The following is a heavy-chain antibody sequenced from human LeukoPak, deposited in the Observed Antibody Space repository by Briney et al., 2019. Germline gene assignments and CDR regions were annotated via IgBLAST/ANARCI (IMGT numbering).Heavy chain of an antibody. CDR2: MNPNSGNT. D-gene: IGHD3-22*01. Sequence: ASVKVSCKASGYTFTSYDINWVRQATGQGLEWMGWMNPNSGNTGYAQKFQGRVTMTRNTSISTAYMELSSLRSEDTAVYYCARYYYDSSGYYWGHYYYGMDVWGQGTTVTVSS. V-gene: IGHV1-8*01. J-gene: IGHJ6*02. CDR3: ARYYYDSSGYYWGHYYYGMDV. CDR1: GYTFTSYD.